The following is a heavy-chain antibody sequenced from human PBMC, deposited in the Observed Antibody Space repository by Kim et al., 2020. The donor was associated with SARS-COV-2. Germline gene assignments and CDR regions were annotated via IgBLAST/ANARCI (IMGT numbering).Heavy chain of an antibody. CDR3: ARDRLNQLLWSYYYYGMDV. J-gene: IGHJ6*02. V-gene: IGHV3-30*01. D-gene: IGHD2-2*01. Sequence: KGRFTIAKDNSKHTLYLQMNSLRAEDTAVYYCARDRLNQLLWSYYYYGMDVWGQGTTVTVSS.